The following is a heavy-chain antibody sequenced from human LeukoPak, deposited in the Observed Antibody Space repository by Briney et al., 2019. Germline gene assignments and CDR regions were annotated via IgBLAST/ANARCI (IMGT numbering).Heavy chain of an antibody. V-gene: IGHV4-59*01. Sequence: TASEALSLTCTVSGVSISSYYWSWIRQSPGKGLEWIGYIYYSGSTNYNPSLKSRVTISVDTSKNQFSLKLSSVTAADTAVYFCARSAYGPETVDYWGQGTLVTVSS. CDR2: IYYSGST. CDR1: GVSISSYY. J-gene: IGHJ4*02. CDR3: ARSAYGPETVDY. D-gene: IGHD3-10*01.